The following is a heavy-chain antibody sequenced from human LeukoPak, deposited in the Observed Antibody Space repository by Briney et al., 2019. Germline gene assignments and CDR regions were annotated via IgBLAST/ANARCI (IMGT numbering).Heavy chain of an antibody. CDR1: GFTFSSYG. J-gene: IGHJ4*02. CDR2: IWYDGSNK. CDR3: AKDGCGGDCSFDY. D-gene: IGHD2-21*02. Sequence: GGSLRLSCGASGFTFSSYGMHWVRQAPGKGLEWVAVIWYDGSNKYYADSVKGRFTISRDNSKNTLYLQMNSLRAEDTAVYYCAKDGCGGDCSFDYWGQGTLVTVSS. V-gene: IGHV3-33*06.